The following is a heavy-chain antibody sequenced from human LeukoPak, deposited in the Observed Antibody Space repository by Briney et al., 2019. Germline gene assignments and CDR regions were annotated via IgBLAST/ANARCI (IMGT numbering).Heavy chain of an antibody. CDR1: GGSLSGYY. CDR3: ARPGYPSCSSTSCYEYYYYMDV. D-gene: IGHD2-2*01. CDR2: INYSGST. J-gene: IGHJ6*03. Sequence: TSETLSLTCAVYGGSLSGYYWSWIRQPPGKGLEWIGEINYSGSTNYNPSLKSRVTISVDTSKNQFSLKLSSVTAADTAVYYCARPGYPSCSSTSCYEYYYYMDVWGKGTTVTISS. V-gene: IGHV4-34*01.